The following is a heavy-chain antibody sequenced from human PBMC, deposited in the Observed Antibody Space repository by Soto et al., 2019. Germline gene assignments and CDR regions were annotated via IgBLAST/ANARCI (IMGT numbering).Heavy chain of an antibody. CDR3: SRGDATKIVVTTYFAMDV. Sequence: QVQLVQSGAEVKKPGSSVKVSCKASGGSLSNYGISWVRQAPGQGLEWMGAIIPVFGTPNYAQKFQDRVTIAADESTTTVYMEGRSLTSECTAVYYCSRGDATKIVVTTYFAMDVWGQGTSVTVSS. D-gene: IGHD3-22*01. V-gene: IGHV1-69*12. J-gene: IGHJ6*02. CDR2: IIPVFGTP. CDR1: GGSLSNYG.